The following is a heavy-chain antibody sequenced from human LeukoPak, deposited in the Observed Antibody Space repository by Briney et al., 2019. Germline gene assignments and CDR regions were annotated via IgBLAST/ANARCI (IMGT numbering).Heavy chain of an antibody. Sequence: GGSLRLSCAASGFTFSSYAMHWVRQAPGKGLEWVAVISYDGSNKYYADSVKGRFTISRDNSKNTLYLQMNSLRAEDTAVYYCARDSIKYSSGWYGWFDPWGQGTLVTVSS. V-gene: IGHV3-30-3*01. CDR3: ARDSIKYSSGWYGWFDP. J-gene: IGHJ5*02. D-gene: IGHD6-19*01. CDR1: GFTFSSYA. CDR2: ISYDGSNK.